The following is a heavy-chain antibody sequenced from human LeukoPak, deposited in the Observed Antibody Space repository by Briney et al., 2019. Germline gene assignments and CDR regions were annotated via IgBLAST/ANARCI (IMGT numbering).Heavy chain of an antibody. D-gene: IGHD6-19*01. V-gene: IGHV3-33*01. J-gene: IGHJ4*02. CDR2: IGYDGNNE. Sequence: GKSLRLSCAASGYSFSSYAMHWVRQAPGKGLEWVALIGYDGNNEKYADSVKGRFTISRDNAKNSLYLQMNSLRAEDTAVYYCARDWAYSSGYLVGYWGQGTLVTVSS. CDR1: GYSFSSYA. CDR3: ARDWAYSSGYLVGY.